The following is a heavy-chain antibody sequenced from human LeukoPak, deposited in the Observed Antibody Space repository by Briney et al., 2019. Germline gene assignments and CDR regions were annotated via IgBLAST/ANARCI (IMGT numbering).Heavy chain of an antibody. CDR1: GFTFSSYY. Sequence: GGSLRLSCTASGFTFSSYYMSWVCQIPGKGLEWVANINQDGNEKYYGDSVRGRLTISRDNAKSSLYLQMNSLRAEDTAVYFCARVLAAWYMDVWGKGTSVTVSS. J-gene: IGHJ6*03. CDR3: ARVLAAWYMDV. CDR2: INQDGNEK. D-gene: IGHD6-13*01. V-gene: IGHV3-7*01.